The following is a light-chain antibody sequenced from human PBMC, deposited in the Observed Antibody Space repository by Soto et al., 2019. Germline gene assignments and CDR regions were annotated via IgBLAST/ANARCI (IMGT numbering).Light chain of an antibody. J-gene: IGLJ1*01. V-gene: IGLV2-23*01. CDR3: CSYASSSSYV. CDR1: TSDVGGYNL. CDR2: EGT. Sequence: SALTPPASVSGSPGQSNTISCSVTTSDVGGYNLVSWYQQHTAKAPKLLIYEGTQRPSGVSSRFSGSKSGNTASLTISGLQAEDEADYYCCSYASSSSYVFGTGTKVTVL.